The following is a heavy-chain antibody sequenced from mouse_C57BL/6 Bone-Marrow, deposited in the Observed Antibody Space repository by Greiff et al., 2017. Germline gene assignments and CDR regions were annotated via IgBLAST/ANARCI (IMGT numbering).Heavy chain of an antibody. CDR2: IDPETGGT. V-gene: IGHV1-15*01. J-gene: IGHJ4*01. CDR3: TRLDSSGHYYAMDY. Sequence: QVQLQQSGAELVRPGASVTLSCKASGYTFTDYEMHWVKQTPVHGLEWIGAIDPETGGTAYNQKFKGKAILTADKSSSTAYMELRSLTSEDSAVYYCTRLDSSGHYYAMDYWGQGTSVTVSS. CDR1: GYTFTDYE. D-gene: IGHD3-2*02.